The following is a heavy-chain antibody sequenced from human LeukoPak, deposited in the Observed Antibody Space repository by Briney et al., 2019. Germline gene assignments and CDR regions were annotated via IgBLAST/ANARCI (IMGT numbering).Heavy chain of an antibody. J-gene: IGHJ3*02. CDR2: INPNSGGT. CDR3: ARAPDFWSGYYTGRAFVI. V-gene: IGHV1-2*02. CDR1: GYTFTGYY. D-gene: IGHD3-3*01. Sequence: ASVKVSCKASGYTFTGYYMHWVRQAPGQGLEWMGWINPNSGGTNYAQKFQGRVTMTRDTSISTAYMELSRLRSDDTAVYYCARAPDFWSGYYTGRAFVIWGQGTMVTVSS.